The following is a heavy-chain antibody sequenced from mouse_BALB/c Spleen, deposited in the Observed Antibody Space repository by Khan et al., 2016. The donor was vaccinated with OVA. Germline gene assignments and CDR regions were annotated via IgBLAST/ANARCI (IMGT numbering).Heavy chain of an antibody. J-gene: IGHJ3*01. CDR3: ARHVSTSWFAY. CDR2: IDPFNGGT. CDR1: GYSFSTYY. Sequence: EVQLQESGPELMKPGASVKISCKASGYSFSTYYIHWVTRSHGKTLEWIGYIDPFNGGTTYNQKFKGKATLTVDKASSTAYMHLTSLTSEDSAVYYCARHVSTSWFAYWGQGTLVTVSA. V-gene: IGHV1S135*01. D-gene: IGHD1-1*01.